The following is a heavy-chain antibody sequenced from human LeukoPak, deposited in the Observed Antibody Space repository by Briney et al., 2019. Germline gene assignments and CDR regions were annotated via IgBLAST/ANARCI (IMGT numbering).Heavy chain of an antibody. Sequence: SETLSLTCTVSGGSISSYYWGWIRQPPGKGLEWIGYIYYSGSTNYNPSLKSRVTISVDTSKNQFSLKLSSVTAADTAVYYCARMPRYSYGTLDYWGQGTLVTVSS. D-gene: IGHD5-18*01. V-gene: IGHV4-59*01. CDR1: GGSISSYY. J-gene: IGHJ4*02. CDR3: ARMPRYSYGTLDY. CDR2: IYYSGST.